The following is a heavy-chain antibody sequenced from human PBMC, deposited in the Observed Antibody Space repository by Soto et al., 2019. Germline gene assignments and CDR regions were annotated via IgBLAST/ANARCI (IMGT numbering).Heavy chain of an antibody. CDR1: GFTFSSYS. CDR2: ISSSSSTI. V-gene: IGHV3-48*02. CDR3: ARRGGWEYIVVVDGYYYRMDV. Sequence: PGGSLRLSCAASGFTFSSYSMNWVRQAPGKGLEWVSYISSSSSTIYYADSVKGRFTISRDNAKNSLYLQMNSLRDEDTAVYYCARRGGWEYIVVVDGYYYRMDVWGQGTTVTVSS. D-gene: IGHD2-2*01. J-gene: IGHJ6*02.